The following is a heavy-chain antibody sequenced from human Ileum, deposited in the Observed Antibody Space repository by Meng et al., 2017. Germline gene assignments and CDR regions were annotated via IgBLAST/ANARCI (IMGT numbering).Heavy chain of an antibody. CDR1: GGSIESNNW. D-gene: IGHD3-10*02. CDR2: VYHSGST. J-gene: IGHJ2*01. Sequence: QVPLQASGPGLVKPSETLSLTCSVSGGSIESNNWWTWIRQPPGQGLEWIGEVYHSGSTHYNPSLQSRVTISIDNSKNRFSLSLNSVTAADTAIYYCARADYVRYFDLWGRGTLVTVSS. CDR3: ARADYVRYFDL. V-gene: IGHV4-4*02.